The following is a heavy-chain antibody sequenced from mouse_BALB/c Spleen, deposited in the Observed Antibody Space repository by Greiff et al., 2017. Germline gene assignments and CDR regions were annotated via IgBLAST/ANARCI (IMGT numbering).Heavy chain of an antibody. Sequence: EVKLMESGGGLVQPGGSLKLSCAASGFTFSSYGMSWVRQTPDKRLELVATINSNGGSTYYPDSVKVRFTISRDNAKNTLYLQMSSLKSEDTAMYYCARAVYGHWYFDVWGAGTTVTVSS. CDR3: ARAVYGHWYFDV. J-gene: IGHJ1*01. CDR1: GFTFSSYG. CDR2: INSNGGST. D-gene: IGHD1-1*02. V-gene: IGHV5-6-3*01.